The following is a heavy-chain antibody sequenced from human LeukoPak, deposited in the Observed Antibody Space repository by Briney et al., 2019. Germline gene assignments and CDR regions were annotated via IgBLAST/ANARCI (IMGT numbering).Heavy chain of an antibody. V-gene: IGHV3-30-3*01. CDR2: ISNDGDTK. CDR1: GFAFRSYA. J-gene: IGHJ4*02. D-gene: IGHD1-26*01. CDR3: ARDSGSYLQPTDY. Sequence: GGSLRPSCSASGFAFRSYAMHWVRQAPGKGLEWVALISNDGDTKLYADSVKGRFTISRDNSKNTLYLQMDSLRAEDTAVYHCARDSGSYLQPTDYWGQGTLVTVSS.